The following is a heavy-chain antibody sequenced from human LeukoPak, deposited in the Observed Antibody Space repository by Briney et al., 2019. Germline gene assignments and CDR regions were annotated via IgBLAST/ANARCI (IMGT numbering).Heavy chain of an antibody. Sequence: GGSLRLSCAASGFTFDHYAMHWVRQAPGKGPEWVSLVSVNADSTYYADSVRGRFTISRDNNNNSLYLQMHSLRTDDTALYYCVKGVVYDSSGYFHLDYWGQGTLVTVSS. D-gene: IGHD3-22*01. J-gene: IGHJ4*02. CDR3: VKGVVYDSSGYFHLDY. CDR1: GFTFDHYA. V-gene: IGHV3-43*02. CDR2: VSVNADST.